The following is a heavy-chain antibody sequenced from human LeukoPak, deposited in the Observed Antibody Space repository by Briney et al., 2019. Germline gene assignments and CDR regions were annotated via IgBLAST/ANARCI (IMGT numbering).Heavy chain of an antibody. Sequence: GGSLRLSCAASGFTFDDYAMHWVRQAPGKGLEWVSGISWNSGSIGYADSVKGRFTISRDNAKNSLYLQMNSLRAEDTALYYCAKDMWGQWLVQGFDYWGQGTLVTVSS. CDR1: GFTFDDYA. CDR2: ISWNSGSI. CDR3: AKDMWGQWLVQGFDY. V-gene: IGHV3-9*01. J-gene: IGHJ4*02. D-gene: IGHD6-19*01.